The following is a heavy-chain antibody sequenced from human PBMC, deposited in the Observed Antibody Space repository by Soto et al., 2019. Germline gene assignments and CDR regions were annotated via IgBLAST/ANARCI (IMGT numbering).Heavy chain of an antibody. D-gene: IGHD1-7*01. J-gene: IGHJ3*01. CDR3: ARDRSGPGNWNYDTFDL. CDR1: GGTFSSLG. V-gene: IGHV1-69*01. Sequence: QVQLVQSGAEVKKPGSSLKVSCRASGGTFSSLGISWVRQGPRQGVEWLGGFIPMFGTANYPLKFQGRVTLSANDSTSTAYMELSSLTPEDTAMYFCARDRSGPGNWNYDTFDLWGQGTMVTVSS. CDR2: FIPMFGTA.